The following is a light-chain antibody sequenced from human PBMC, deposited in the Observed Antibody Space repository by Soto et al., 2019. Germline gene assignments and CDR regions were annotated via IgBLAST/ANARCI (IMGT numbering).Light chain of an antibody. Sequence: DIQMTQSPSSLSASVGDRVTITCRASQGISNYLAWYQQKPGKVPKLLIYAASTLQSGVQSRFSGSGSGTDLTLTISIMQPEDVATYYCQKYNSAPPYTFGQGTKLEIK. J-gene: IGKJ2*01. CDR2: AAS. V-gene: IGKV1-27*01. CDR3: QKYNSAPPYT. CDR1: QGISNY.